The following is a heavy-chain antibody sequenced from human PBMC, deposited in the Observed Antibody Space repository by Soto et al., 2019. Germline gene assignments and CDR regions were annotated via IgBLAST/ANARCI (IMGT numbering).Heavy chain of an antibody. V-gene: IGHV3-9*01. CDR1: GFTFANYA. CDR2: ITGNGAGK. J-gene: IGHJ4*02. CDR3: ATDMALAGGFFDR. Sequence: EVQLVESGGGLVQPGRSLRLSCVASGFTFANYAMHWVRQAPGKGLVWVSGITGNGAGKDYADSVRGRFTISRDNAKNALYLQMSSLSAEDTSFYYGATDMALAGGFFDRWGQGTLVTVSS. D-gene: IGHD2-15*01.